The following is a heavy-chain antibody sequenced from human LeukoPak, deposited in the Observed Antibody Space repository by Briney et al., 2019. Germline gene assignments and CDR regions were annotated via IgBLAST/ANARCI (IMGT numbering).Heavy chain of an antibody. D-gene: IGHD3-10*01. CDR2: IYYSGST. CDR1: GGSISSGGYY. J-gene: IGHJ4*02. CDR3: ARTADGSGSYSDY. Sequence: SETLSLTCTVSGGSISSGGYYWSWIRQHPGKGLEWNGYIYYSGSTYYNPSLKSRVTISVDTSKNQFSLKLSSVTAADTALYYCARTADGSGSYSDYWGQGTLVTVSS. V-gene: IGHV4-31*03.